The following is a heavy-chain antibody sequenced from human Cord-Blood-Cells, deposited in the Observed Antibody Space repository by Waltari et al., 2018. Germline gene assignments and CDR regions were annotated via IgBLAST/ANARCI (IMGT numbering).Heavy chain of an antibody. CDR1: GGSISSSSYY. V-gene: IGHV4-39*01. CDR3: ARHVRGIAVAGKKTFDY. D-gene: IGHD6-19*01. Sequence: QLQLQESGPGLVKPSETLSLTCTVSGGSISSSSYYWGWIRQPPGKGLEWFGSIYYSGRTYYNPSLKSRVTISVDTSKNQFSLKLSSVTAADTAVYYCARHVRGIAVAGKKTFDYWGQGTLVTVSS. CDR2: IYYSGRT. J-gene: IGHJ4*02.